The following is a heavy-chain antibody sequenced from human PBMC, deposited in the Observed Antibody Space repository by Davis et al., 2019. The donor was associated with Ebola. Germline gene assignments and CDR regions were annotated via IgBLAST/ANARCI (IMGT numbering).Heavy chain of an antibody. J-gene: IGHJ3*02. D-gene: IGHD5-12*01. Sequence: PGGSLRLSCAASGFTFSDYYMSWIRQAPGKGLKWVSYISSRGSIIYYADSVKGRFTISRDNAKNSLYLQMNSLRAEDTAVYYCAREDSGYDLGVDIWGQGTMVTVSS. CDR3: AREDSGYDLGVDI. V-gene: IGHV3-11*01. CDR2: ISSRGSII. CDR1: GFTFSDYY.